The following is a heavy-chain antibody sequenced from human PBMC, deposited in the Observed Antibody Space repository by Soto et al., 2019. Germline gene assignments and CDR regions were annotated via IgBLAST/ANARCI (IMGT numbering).Heavy chain of an antibody. CDR3: ARYCSSTNCYDDAFDI. Sequence: GGSLRLSCAASGFTFSDYYMSWIRQAPGKGLEWVSYISSSGTTIYYADSVKGRFTISRDNAKNSLYLQMNSLRAEDTAVYYCARYCSSTNCYDDAFDIWGQGTMVTVSS. CDR2: ISSSGTTI. J-gene: IGHJ3*02. CDR1: GFTFSDYY. D-gene: IGHD2-2*01. V-gene: IGHV3-11*01.